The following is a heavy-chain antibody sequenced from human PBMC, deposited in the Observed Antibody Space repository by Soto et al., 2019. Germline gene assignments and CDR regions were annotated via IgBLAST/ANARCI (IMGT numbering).Heavy chain of an antibody. CDR2: ISWNSGSI. Sequence: HLGGSLRLSCASSGFTFDDYAMPWVRQVPGKGLEWVSGISWNSGSIGYADSVKGRFTISRDNAKNSVYLQMNSLRAEDTAFYYCVKDFYTFGAPDSSGYSGGRSPLDYWGQGTLVTVSS. J-gene: IGHJ4*02. V-gene: IGHV3-9*01. CDR1: GFTFDDYA. D-gene: IGHD3-22*01. CDR3: VKDFYTFGAPDSSGYSGGRSPLDY.